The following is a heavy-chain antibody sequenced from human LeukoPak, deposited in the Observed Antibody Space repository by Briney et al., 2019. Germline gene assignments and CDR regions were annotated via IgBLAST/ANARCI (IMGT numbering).Heavy chain of an antibody. CDR2: IYYSGST. CDR1: GGSISSGDYY. V-gene: IGHV4-30-4*01. Sequence: SETLSLTCTVSGGSISSGDYYWRWIRQPPGKGLEWIGYIYYSGSTYYNPSLKSRVTISVDTSKNQFSLKLSSVTAADTAVYYCARDLGEYSSLSVWGQGTLVTVSS. D-gene: IGHD6-6*01. CDR3: ARDLGEYSSLSV. J-gene: IGHJ4*02.